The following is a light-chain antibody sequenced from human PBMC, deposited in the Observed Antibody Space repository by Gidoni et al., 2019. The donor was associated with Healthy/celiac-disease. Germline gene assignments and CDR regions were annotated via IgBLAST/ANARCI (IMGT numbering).Light chain of an antibody. CDR3: QQYNSYPWT. J-gene: IGKJ1*01. Sequence: DIQMTQSLSTLSASVGDRVTIPCRASQSISSWLAWYQQKPGKAPKLLIYKASSLESGVPSRFSGSGSGTEFTLTISSLQPDDFATYYCQQYNSYPWTFGQGTKVEIK. CDR2: KAS. CDR1: QSISSW. V-gene: IGKV1-5*03.